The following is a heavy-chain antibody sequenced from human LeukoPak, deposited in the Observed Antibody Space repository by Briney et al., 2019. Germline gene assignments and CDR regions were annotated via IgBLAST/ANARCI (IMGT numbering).Heavy chain of an antibody. CDR1: GFTVSSNY. D-gene: IGHD2-2*02. CDR3: ARVGGLGYCSSTSCYRSMSFDY. Sequence: GGSLRLSCEASGFTVSSNYMSWVRQAPGKGLEWVSVIYSGGSTYYADSVKGRFTISRDNSKNTLYLQMNSLRAEDTAVYYCARVGGLGYCSSTSCYRSMSFDYWGQGTLVTVSS. CDR2: IYSGGST. J-gene: IGHJ4*02. V-gene: IGHV3-53*01.